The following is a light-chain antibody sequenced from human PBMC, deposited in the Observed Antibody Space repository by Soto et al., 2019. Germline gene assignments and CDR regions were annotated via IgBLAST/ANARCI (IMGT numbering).Light chain of an antibody. CDR1: QDISNF. CDR2: DAS. J-gene: IGKJ3*01. Sequence: DFQMTQSPSSLSASVGDRVTITCQASQDISNFLNWYQQKPGTAPKLLIYDASNLETGVPSRFSGSGSGTDFTFSISSLQPEDIATYDCQQYDNLPPFTFGPGTKVDIK. V-gene: IGKV1-33*01. CDR3: QQYDNLPPFT.